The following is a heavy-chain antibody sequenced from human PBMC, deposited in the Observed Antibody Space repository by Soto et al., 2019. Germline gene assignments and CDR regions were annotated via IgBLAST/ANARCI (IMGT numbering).Heavy chain of an antibody. J-gene: IGHJ6*02. Sequence: SETLSLTCTVSGGSLNNSYWSWIRQSPGRGLEWIGNIFYDGTTNYNPSLRSPVSISIDTSKSQLSLRLSSVTAADTAVYYCGRDRSGLAPYYYGMDVWGQGTTVTVSS. CDR1: GGSLNNSY. CDR3: GRDRSGLAPYYYGMDV. CDR2: IFYDGTT. V-gene: IGHV4-59*01.